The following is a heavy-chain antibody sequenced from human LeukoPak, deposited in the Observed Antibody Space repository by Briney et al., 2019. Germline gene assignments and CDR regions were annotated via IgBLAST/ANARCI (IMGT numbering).Heavy chain of an antibody. CDR1: GGSFSGYY. CDR2: INHSGST. Sequence: SETLSLTCAVYGGSFSGYYWSWIRQPPGKGLEWIGEINHSGSTNYNPSLKSRVTISVDTSKNQFSLKLSSVTAADTAVYYCAGGRVVTTRRYNWFDPWGQGTLVTVSS. D-gene: IGHD2-21*02. CDR3: AGGRVVTTRRYNWFDP. J-gene: IGHJ5*02. V-gene: IGHV4-34*01.